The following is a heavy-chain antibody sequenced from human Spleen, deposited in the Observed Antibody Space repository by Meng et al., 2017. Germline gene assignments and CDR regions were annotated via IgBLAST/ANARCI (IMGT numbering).Heavy chain of an antibody. V-gene: IGHV4-59*01. CDR1: GGSLSRSY. J-gene: IGHJ5*02. D-gene: IGHD6-19*01. Sequence: QGQLQDTGPGLVTPSETLSLTCTVSGGSLSRSYWSWIRQPPGKGLEWIGYMYYSGSSKYNPSLKSRVIISVDTSKNQFSLTLSSVTAADTAVYYCARQWLQNWFDPWGQGILVTVSS. CDR3: ARQWLQNWFDP. CDR2: MYYSGSS.